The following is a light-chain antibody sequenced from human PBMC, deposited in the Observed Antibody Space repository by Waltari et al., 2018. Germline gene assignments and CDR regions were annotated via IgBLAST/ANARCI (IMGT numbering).Light chain of an antibody. CDR2: GTS. CDR3: QHYVRLPVT. V-gene: IGKV3-20*01. J-gene: IGKJ4*02. CDR1: QSVGRS. Sequence: EVVLTQSPGILSLSAGEGPTLSCRASQSVGRSLAWYQQKPGQAPRLVISGTSNRATGIPDRFSGSGSGTDFSLTISRLEPEDFAVYYCQHYVRLPVTFGRGTKVEIK.